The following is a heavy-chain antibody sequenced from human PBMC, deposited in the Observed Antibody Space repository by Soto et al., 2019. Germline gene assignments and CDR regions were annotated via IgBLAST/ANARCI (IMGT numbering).Heavy chain of an antibody. D-gene: IGHD3-3*01. J-gene: IGHJ5*02. V-gene: IGHV4-39*01. CDR3: ARLGFLEWFDNWFDP. Sequence: SETLSLTCTVSGGSISSGSFYWGWIRQPPGKGLEWIGNVYYTGSTYYNPSLKGRVTISVDTSKNQFSLKLSSVTAADTAVYYCARLGFLEWFDNWFDPWGQGTLVTVSS. CDR2: VYYTGST. CDR1: GGSISSGSFY.